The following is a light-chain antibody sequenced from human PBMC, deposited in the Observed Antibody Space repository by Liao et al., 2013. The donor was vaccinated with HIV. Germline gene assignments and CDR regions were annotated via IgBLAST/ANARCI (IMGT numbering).Light chain of an antibody. CDR2: QDS. CDR3: QSWDSVHKVV. J-gene: IGLJ2*01. V-gene: IGLV3-1*01. CDR1: KLGDKY. Sequence: SYELTQPPSVSVSPGQTASITCSGDKLGDKYACWYQQKPGQSPVLVIYQDSKRPSGIPERFSGSNSGNTATLTISGTQSVDEADYYCQSWDSVHKVVFGGGTKLTVL.